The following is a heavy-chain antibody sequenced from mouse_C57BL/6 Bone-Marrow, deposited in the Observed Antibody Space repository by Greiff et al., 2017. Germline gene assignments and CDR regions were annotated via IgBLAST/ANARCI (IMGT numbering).Heavy chain of an antibody. CDR1: GFTFSDYG. J-gene: IGHJ1*03. V-gene: IGHV5-17*01. D-gene: IGHD4-1*02. CDR3: ARPTVTGYFDY. Sequence: EVMLVESGGGLVKPGGSLKLSCAASGFTFSDYGMHWVRQAPEKGLEWVAYISSGSSTIYYADTVKGRFTISRDNAKNTLFLQMTSLTSEDTAIYYCARPTVTGYFDYWGTGTTVTVSS. CDR2: ISSGSSTI.